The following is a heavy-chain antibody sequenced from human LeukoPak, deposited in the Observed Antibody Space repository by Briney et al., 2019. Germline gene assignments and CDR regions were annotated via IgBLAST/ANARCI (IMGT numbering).Heavy chain of an antibody. V-gene: IGHV4-4*02. D-gene: IGHD3-22*01. CDR1: GRSMSSSHW. Sequence: PSGTLSLTCAVSGRSMSSSHWWSWVRQSPDKGLEWIGEIDHSGKTNYNASLKSRVTVSVDKSKNTFSLKMTSVTAADTAIYYCATDYFKYNDGSGPSEYWGQGTLVTVSS. CDR3: ATDYFKYNDGSGPSEY. J-gene: IGHJ4*02. CDR2: IDHSGKT.